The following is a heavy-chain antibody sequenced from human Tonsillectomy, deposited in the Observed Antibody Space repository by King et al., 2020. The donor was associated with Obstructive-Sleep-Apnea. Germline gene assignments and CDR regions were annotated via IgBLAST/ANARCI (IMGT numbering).Heavy chain of an antibody. J-gene: IGHJ4*02. CDR1: GFTFSSYS. D-gene: IGHD3-22*01. V-gene: IGHV3-30-3*01. Sequence: QLVQSGGGVVQPGRSLRLSFAASGFTFSSYSMHWVRQAPGKGLEWGALISYDGNKKYYADSVKGRFTISRDNSKSALFLQMNSLRAEDTAVYYCAYFDSSGYYSYFDYWGQGTLVTVSS. CDR2: ISYDGNKK. CDR3: AYFDSSGYYSYFDY.